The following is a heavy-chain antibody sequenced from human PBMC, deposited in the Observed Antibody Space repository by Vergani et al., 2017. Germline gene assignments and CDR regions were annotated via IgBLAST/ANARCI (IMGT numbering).Heavy chain of an antibody. Sequence: QVQLQQWGAGLLKPSETLSLTCAVYGGSSSGYYWSWIRQPPGKGLEWIGEINHSGSTNYNPSLKSRVTISVDTSKNQFSLKLSSVTAADTAVYYCAREIDSPTYYYYGMDVWGQGTTVTVSS. CDR1: GGSSSGYY. V-gene: IGHV4-34*01. CDR2: INHSGST. D-gene: IGHD3-22*01. CDR3: AREIDSPTYYYYGMDV. J-gene: IGHJ6*02.